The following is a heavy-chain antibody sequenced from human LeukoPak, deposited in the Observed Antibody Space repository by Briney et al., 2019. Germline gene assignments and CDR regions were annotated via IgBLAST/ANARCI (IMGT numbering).Heavy chain of an antibody. CDR1: GFTFSSYA. J-gene: IGHJ6*02. CDR2: ISDSGGGT. V-gene: IGHV3-23*01. Sequence: GGSLRLSCAASGFTFSSYAMSWVRQAPGKGLEWVSGISDSGGGTYYAESVKGRFTISRDNAKNTLYLQMNSLRAEDTAVYYCAREERVRYSYGMDVWGQGTTVTVSS. D-gene: IGHD3-9*01. CDR3: AREERVRYSYGMDV.